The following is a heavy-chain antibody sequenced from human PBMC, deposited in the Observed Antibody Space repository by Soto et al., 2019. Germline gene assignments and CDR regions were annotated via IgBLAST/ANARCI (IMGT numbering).Heavy chain of an antibody. J-gene: IGHJ4*02. Sequence: EVQLLESGGGWVQPGGSLRLSCAASGFTFSSYAMSWVRQAPGKGLEWVSGISVSGDSTYYAGSVKGRFTISRDNSKSTLYLQMNSLRGEDTAVYYCAKIFRYGDPEYWGQGALVTVSS. CDR1: GFTFSSYA. V-gene: IGHV3-23*01. D-gene: IGHD2-21*02. CDR2: ISVSGDST. CDR3: AKIFRYGDPEY.